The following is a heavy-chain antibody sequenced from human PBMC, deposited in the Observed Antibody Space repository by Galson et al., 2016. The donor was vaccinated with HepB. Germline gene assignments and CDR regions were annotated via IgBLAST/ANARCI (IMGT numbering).Heavy chain of an antibody. D-gene: IGHD3-22*01. CDR2: IKSKTSGGTA. CDR3: TTGSVDDIIPVVVTDAEDH. CDR1: GFTFSKAW. V-gene: IGHV3-15*01. J-gene: IGHJ4*02. Sequence: SLRLSCAASGFTFSKAWMSWFRQAPGKGLEWVGRIKSKTSGGTADYAAPVKGRFTISRDDSKNSLSLQMNSLKTEDTAVYYCTTGSVDDIIPVVVTDAEDHWGQGTLVTFSS.